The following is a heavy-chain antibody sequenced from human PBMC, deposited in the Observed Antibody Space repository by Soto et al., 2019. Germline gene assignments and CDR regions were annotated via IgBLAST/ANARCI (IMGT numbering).Heavy chain of an antibody. J-gene: IGHJ5*02. CDR3: ARVVPGAEAWFGP. Sequence: QVQLVQSGGEVKMPGASVKVSCTTSGYTFSNYGITWVRQAPGQRLDWLGWISLYSDGTNYAQKFQGRVSMTTDTSTTTAYMELRSLRSDDTAVYYCARVVPGAEAWFGPWGQGTLVTVSS. V-gene: IGHV1-18*01. CDR1: GYTFSNYG. D-gene: IGHD2-2*01. CDR2: ISLYSDGT.